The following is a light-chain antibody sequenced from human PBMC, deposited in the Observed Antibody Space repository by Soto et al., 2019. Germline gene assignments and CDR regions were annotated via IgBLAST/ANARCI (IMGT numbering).Light chain of an antibody. Sequence: EIVLTQSPATLSFSPWERSTLSFMASQGVSSYLAWYQQKPGQAPRLLIYDASNRATGIPARFSGSGSGTEFTLTISSLQSEDFAVYYCQQYNNWPPSITFGQGTRLEIK. CDR3: QQYNNWPPSIT. J-gene: IGKJ5*01. CDR2: DAS. CDR1: QGVSSY. V-gene: IGKV3-11*01.